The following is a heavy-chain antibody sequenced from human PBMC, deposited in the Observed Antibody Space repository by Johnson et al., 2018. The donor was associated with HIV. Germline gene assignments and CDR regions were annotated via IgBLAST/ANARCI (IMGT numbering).Heavy chain of an antibody. D-gene: IGHD6-6*01. J-gene: IGHJ3*02. CDR3: ARDGYSSSSFGAFDI. V-gene: IGHV3-66*01. Sequence: MSWVRQAPGKGLEWVSVIYSGGSTYYADSVKGRFTISRDNSKNTLYLQMNSLRAEDTAVYYCARDGYSSSSFGAFDIWGQGTMVTVSS. CDR2: IYSGGST.